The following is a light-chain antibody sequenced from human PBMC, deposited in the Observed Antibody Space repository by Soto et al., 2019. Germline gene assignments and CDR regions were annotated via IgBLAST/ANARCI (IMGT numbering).Light chain of an antibody. J-gene: IGKJ5*01. V-gene: IGKV3-20*01. CDR2: GVS. CDR1: QTVSSSY. CDR3: QQYGRTPPIT. Sequence: IVLTQSPGTLSLSPGERATLSCRASQTVSSSYLAWYQQKPGQAPRLLIYGVSSRATGSPDRFSGSGSGTDFTLTISRLEPEDFAVYYCQQYGRTPPITFGQGTRLEIK.